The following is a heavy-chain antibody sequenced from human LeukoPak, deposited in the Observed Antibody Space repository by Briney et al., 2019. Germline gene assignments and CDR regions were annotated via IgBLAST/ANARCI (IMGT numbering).Heavy chain of an antibody. CDR1: GFTFSSYS. CDR3: ARSGGLQKFDY. V-gene: IGHV3-30*03. Sequence: GGSLRLSCAASGFTFSSYSMNWVRQAPGKGLQWVAVISYDGNTIHYADSVKGRFIISRDTSKNTLYLQMNSLRAEDTAVYYCARSGGLQKFDYWGQGTLVTVSS. D-gene: IGHD4-11*01. CDR2: ISYDGNTI. J-gene: IGHJ4*02.